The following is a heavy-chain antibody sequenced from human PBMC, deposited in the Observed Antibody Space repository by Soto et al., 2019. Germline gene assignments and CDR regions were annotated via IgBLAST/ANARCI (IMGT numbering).Heavy chain of an antibody. CDR3: ARGGQLTPYYYFDY. CDR2: ISAAGGRP. J-gene: IGHJ4*02. CDR1: GFTFGIYA. V-gene: IGHV3-23*01. D-gene: IGHD1-26*01. Sequence: EVQLLESGGGLVQPGGSLRLSCAASGFTFGIYAMTWVRQAPGKGLEWVSSISAAGGRPYYADSVKGRFAISRDNSKNTLFSQMTSLRAEDTAVYYCARGGQLTPYYYFDYWGQGILVTVAS.